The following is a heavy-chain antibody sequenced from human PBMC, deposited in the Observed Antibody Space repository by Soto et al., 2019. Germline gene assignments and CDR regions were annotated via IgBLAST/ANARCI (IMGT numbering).Heavy chain of an antibody. J-gene: IGHJ4*02. CDR3: ARWVEVSLDYFDS. D-gene: IGHD2-15*01. V-gene: IGHV4-31*03. Sequence: PSETLSLTCTVSGGSISKGYYYWSWVRQNPGKGLEWIGHIYHRGRTYYNPSLKSRVTISVDTSKNQFSLNLSSVTAADTAVYYCARWVEVSLDYFDSWGQGTPVTVSS. CDR2: IYHRGRT. CDR1: GGSISKGYYY.